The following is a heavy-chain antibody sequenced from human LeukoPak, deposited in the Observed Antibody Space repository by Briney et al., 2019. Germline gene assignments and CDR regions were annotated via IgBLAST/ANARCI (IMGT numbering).Heavy chain of an antibody. J-gene: IGHJ3*02. V-gene: IGHV4-59*08. CDR1: GGSISSYY. CDR2: IYYSGST. Sequence: PSETLSLTCTVFGGSISSYYWSWIRQPPGKGLEWIGYIYYSGSTNYNPSLKSRVTISVDTSKNQFSLKLSSVTAADTAVYYCARHFSELSWTTVTSDAFDIWGQGTMVTVSS. CDR3: ARHFSELSWTTVTSDAFDI. D-gene: IGHD4-17*01.